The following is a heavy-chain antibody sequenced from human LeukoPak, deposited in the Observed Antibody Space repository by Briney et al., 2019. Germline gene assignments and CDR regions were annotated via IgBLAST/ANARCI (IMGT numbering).Heavy chain of an antibody. Sequence: GASVKVSCKASGYTFTGYYMHWVRQVPGQGLEWMGWINPNSGDTNYAQKFQGRVTMTRDTSINTAYMELSRLRTDDTAVYYCAKNPYEYYFDYWGQGTLVTVSS. CDR1: GYTFTGYY. CDR3: AKNPYEYYFDY. V-gene: IGHV1-2*02. D-gene: IGHD5-12*01. CDR2: INPNSGDT. J-gene: IGHJ4*02.